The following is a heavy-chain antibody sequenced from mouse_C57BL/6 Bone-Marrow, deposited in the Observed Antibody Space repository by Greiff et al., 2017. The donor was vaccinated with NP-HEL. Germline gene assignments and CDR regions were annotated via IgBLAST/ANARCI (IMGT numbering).Heavy chain of an antibody. Sequence: QVQLKESGPGLVKPSQSLFLTCSITGFPITSGYYWIWIRQSPGKPLEWMGYITHSGETFYNPSLQSPISITRETSKNQFFLQLNSVTTEDTAMYYCAGDRYDGVRAWFAYWGQGTLVTVSA. V-gene: IGHV12-3*01. D-gene: IGHD2-3*01. CDR1: GFPITSGYY. CDR2: ITHSGET. J-gene: IGHJ3*01. CDR3: AGDRYDGVRAWFAY.